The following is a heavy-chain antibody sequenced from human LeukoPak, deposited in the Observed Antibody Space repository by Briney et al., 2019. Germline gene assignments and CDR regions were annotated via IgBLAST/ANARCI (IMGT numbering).Heavy chain of an antibody. CDR1: GFTFSSYT. V-gene: IGHV3-21*01. Sequence: GGSLRLSCAASGFTFSSYTMNWVRQAPGKGLEWVSSISSSSSYIYYAESVKGRFTISRDNAKNSLYLQMNSLRAEDTAVYFCASGTLLQHRKTAFSAFDYWGQGTLVTVSS. J-gene: IGHJ4*02. CDR3: ASGTLLQHRKTAFSAFDY. CDR2: ISSSSSYI. D-gene: IGHD3-22*01.